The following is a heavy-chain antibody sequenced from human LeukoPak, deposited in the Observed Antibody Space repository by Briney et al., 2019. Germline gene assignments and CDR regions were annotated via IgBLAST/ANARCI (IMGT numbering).Heavy chain of an antibody. CDR2: MKQDGREK. Sequence: GGSLRLSCAASGFTFSAYWMAWVRQAPGEGLEWGANMKQDGREKHYVDSVKGRFTISRDNARNSLYLQMNSLRAEDSAVYYCARDDVGALDYWGQGTLVTVSS. J-gene: IGHJ4*02. CDR1: GFTFSAYW. D-gene: IGHD3-16*01. V-gene: IGHV3-7*01. CDR3: ARDDVGALDY.